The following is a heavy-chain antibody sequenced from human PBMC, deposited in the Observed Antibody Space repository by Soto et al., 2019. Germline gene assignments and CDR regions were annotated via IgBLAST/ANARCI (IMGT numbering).Heavy chain of an antibody. J-gene: IGHJ3*02. CDR2: ISYSGST. D-gene: IGHD3-3*01. CDR3: ARTSIFGVVLNAFDI. Sequence: LSLTCTVSGGSFSGGGYYWSWIRQHPGKGLEWMGYISYSGSTKYKPSLQSRITISVDTSKNQFSLRLTSVTAADTAIYFCARTSIFGVVLNAFDIWGPGTLVTVSS. CDR1: GGSFSGGGYY. V-gene: IGHV4-31*03.